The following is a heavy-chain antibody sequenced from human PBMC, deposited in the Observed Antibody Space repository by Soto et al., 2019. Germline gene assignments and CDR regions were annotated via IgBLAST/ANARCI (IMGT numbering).Heavy chain of an antibody. J-gene: IGHJ4*02. CDR3: VAGKFLPFDY. CDR1: GFTFSVYR. Sequence: PGGSLRLSCSASGFTFSVYRMHWVRQAPGKGLEYVSGISSNGENTYYADSVKGRFTISRDNSRNTLYFQMSSLRDEDTAVYYCVAGKFLPFDYWGQGTQVTVSS. CDR2: ISSNGENT. V-gene: IGHV3-64D*06.